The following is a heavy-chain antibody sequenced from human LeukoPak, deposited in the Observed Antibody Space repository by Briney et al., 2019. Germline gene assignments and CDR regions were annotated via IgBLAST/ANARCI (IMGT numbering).Heavy chain of an antibody. CDR2: INPSGGSA. D-gene: IGHD6-19*01. V-gene: IGHV1-46*01. J-gene: IGHJ4*02. CDR3: ARVRIAVAGKYYFDY. CDR1: GYTFTRYY. Sequence: ASVKVSCKASGYTFTRYYMHWVRQAPGQGLEWMGIINPSGGSARYAQKFQGRVTMTRDTSTSTVYMEVSSLRSEDTAVYYCARVRIAVAGKYYFDYWGQGTLVTVSS.